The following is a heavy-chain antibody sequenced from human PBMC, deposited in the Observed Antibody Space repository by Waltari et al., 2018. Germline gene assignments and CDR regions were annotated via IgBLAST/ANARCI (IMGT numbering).Heavy chain of an antibody. CDR2: IDYRGST. CDR3: ARADKKDIVVVPAAMHWFDP. CDR1: GGSISSHY. J-gene: IGHJ5*02. Sequence: QVQLQESGPGLVKPSETLSLTCTVSGGSISSHYWSWIRQPPGKGLEWMGYIDYRGSTTYNPSLKSRITISVDTSKNQFSLKLSSVTAADTAVYYCARADKKDIVVVPAAMHWFDPWGQGTLVTVSS. D-gene: IGHD2-2*01. V-gene: IGHV4-59*11.